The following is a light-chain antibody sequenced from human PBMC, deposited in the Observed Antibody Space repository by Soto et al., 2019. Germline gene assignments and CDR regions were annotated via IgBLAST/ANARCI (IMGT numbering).Light chain of an antibody. CDR2: GAS. Sequence: EIVLTQSPGTLSLSPGERATLSCRASQSVTSNYLAWYQQKPGQAPRLLVYGASSRATGISDRFSGSGSGTDFTLTISRLEPEDFAVYYCQQHGTSPITFGQGTRLEIK. CDR1: QSVTSNY. J-gene: IGKJ5*01. V-gene: IGKV3-20*01. CDR3: QQHGTSPIT.